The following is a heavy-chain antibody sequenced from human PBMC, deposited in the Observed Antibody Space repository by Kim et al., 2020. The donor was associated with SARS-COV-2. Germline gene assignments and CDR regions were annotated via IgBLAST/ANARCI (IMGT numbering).Heavy chain of an antibody. CDR1: GFTFSSYG. D-gene: IGHD1-26*01. CDR2: IWYDGSNK. V-gene: IGHV3-33*01. J-gene: IGHJ4*02. CDR3: AREPYSGSYLIRAFDY. Sequence: GGSLRLSCAASGFTFSSYGMHWVRQAPGKGLEWVAVIWYDGSNKYYADSVKGRFTISRDNSKNTLYLQMNSLRAEDTAVYYCAREPYSGSYLIRAFDYWGQGTLVTVSS.